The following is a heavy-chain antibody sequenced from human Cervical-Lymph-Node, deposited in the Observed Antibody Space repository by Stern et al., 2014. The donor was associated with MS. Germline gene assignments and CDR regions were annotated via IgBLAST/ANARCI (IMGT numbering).Heavy chain of an antibody. CDR3: ARGLYSLDY. CDR2: IWFDGTTK. V-gene: IGHV3-33*01. CDR1: GFTFNAYG. Sequence: VQLEESGGGVVQPGASLRLSCAASGFTFNAYGMHWVRQAPGQGLEWVAVIWFDGTTKYDADSVKGRFTISRDKSKNTLYLQLNSLRAEDTAVFYCARGLYSLDYWGRGTLVTVSS. J-gene: IGHJ4*02.